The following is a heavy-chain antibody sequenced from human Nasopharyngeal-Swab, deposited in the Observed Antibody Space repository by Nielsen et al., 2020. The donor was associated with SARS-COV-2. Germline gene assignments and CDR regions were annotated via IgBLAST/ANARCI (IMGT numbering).Heavy chain of an antibody. D-gene: IGHD2-15*01. CDR1: GFTFTSYA. CDR2: MSGRGEKT. J-gene: IGHJ5*02. V-gene: IGHV3-23*01. Sequence: GGSLRLSFAASGFTFTSYAMNWVRHAPGKGLEWVSGMSGRGEKTYYAESVKGRFTIPRDISKNTLYLQMNGLRAEDTAVYYCAKDSGAGFCDDGSCFPTNHWGLGTLVTVSS. CDR3: AKDSGAGFCDDGSCFPTNH.